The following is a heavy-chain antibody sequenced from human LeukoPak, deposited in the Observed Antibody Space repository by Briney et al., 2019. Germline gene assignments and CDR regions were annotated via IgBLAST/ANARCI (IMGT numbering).Heavy chain of an antibody. CDR1: GFSSTSSW. CDR3: AKVRGPFIAALGTSDADAAFDF. Sequence: GGSLRLSCAASGFSSTSSWMTSVRQAPGNGLEWVANIKEDGSEKYYVDSVKGRLTISRDNSKKPLYLQMHSLSAEDTAVYHCAKVRGPFIAALGTSDADAAFDFWGQGPMVTVSS. CDR2: IKEDGSEK. D-gene: IGHD6-13*01. J-gene: IGHJ3*01. V-gene: IGHV3-7*03.